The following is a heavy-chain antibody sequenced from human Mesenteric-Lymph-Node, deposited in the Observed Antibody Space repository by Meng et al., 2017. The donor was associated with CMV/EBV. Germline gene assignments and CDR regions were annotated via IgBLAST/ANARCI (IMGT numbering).Heavy chain of an antibody. Sequence: GESLKISCAASGFTFTTYWMNWVRQAPGKGLEWVANIKQDGSEKYYVDSVKGRFTISRENAKNSLYLQMNSLRAEDTAVYYCAREGYYDSSGYNFDYWGQGTLVTVSS. CDR3: AREGYYDSSGYNFDY. CDR1: GFTFTTYW. CDR2: IKQDGSEK. J-gene: IGHJ4*02. D-gene: IGHD3-22*01. V-gene: IGHV3-7*01.